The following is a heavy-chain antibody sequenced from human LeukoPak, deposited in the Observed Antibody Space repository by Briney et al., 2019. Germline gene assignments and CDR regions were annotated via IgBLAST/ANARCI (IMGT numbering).Heavy chain of an antibody. D-gene: IGHD1-26*01. CDR2: MNPNSGNT. J-gene: IGHJ3*02. Sequence: GASVKVSCKASGYTFTSYDINWVRQATGQGLEWMGWMNPNSGNTGYAQKFQGRVTITRITSISTAYMELSSLRSEDTAVYYCARGPKWELELYAFDIWGQGTMVIVSS. V-gene: IGHV1-8*03. CDR3: ARGPKWELELYAFDI. CDR1: GYTFTSYD.